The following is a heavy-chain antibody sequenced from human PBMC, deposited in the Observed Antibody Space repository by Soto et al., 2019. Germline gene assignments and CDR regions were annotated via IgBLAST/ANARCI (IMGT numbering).Heavy chain of an antibody. CDR3: ARVGDTAMTPFDY. CDR2: INPDSGGT. V-gene: IGHV1-2*02. Sequence: ASVKVSCKASGYTFTGYYMHWVRQAPGQGLEWMGWINPDSGGTNYAQKFQGRVTMTRDTSISTAYMELSRLRPDDTAVYYCARVGDTAMTPFDYWGQGTLVTVSS. CDR1: GYTFTGYY. J-gene: IGHJ4*02. D-gene: IGHD5-18*01.